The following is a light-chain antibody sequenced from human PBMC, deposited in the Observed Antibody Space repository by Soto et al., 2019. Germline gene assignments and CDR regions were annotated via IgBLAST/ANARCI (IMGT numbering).Light chain of an antibody. V-gene: IGLV2-8*01. J-gene: IGLJ2*01. CDR3: SSYAGSSIPVA. Sequence: QSALTQPPSASGSPGQSVTISCTGASSDVGGYNFVSWYQHHPGKAPRLMIYDVTQRPSGFPDRFSGSKSGNTASLTVSGLQVDDEAYYYCSSYAGSSIPVAFGGGTKLTVL. CDR1: SSDVGGYNF. CDR2: DVT.